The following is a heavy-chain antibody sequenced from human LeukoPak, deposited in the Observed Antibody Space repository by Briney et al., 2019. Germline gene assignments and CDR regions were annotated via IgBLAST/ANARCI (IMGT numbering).Heavy chain of an antibody. V-gene: IGHV3-7*01. CDR2: IKQDGSEK. CDR1: GFTFGSYW. J-gene: IGHJ4*02. CDR3: ARDLWGLRFTRFDY. Sequence: GGSLRLSCAASGFTFGSYWMSWVRQAPGKGLEWVANIKQDGSEKYYVDSVKGRFTISRDNAKNSLYLQMNSLRAEDTAVYYCARDLWGLRFTRFDYWGQGTLVTVSS. D-gene: IGHD5-12*01.